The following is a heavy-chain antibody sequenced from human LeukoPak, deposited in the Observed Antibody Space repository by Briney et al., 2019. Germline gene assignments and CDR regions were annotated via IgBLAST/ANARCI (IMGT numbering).Heavy chain of an antibody. J-gene: IGHJ4*02. D-gene: IGHD6-19*01. CDR1: GGSISSYY. CDR3: ARGGGQWLVHLDY. Sequence: SETLSLTCTVSGGSISSYYWSWIRQPPGKGLEWIGYIYYSGSTNYNPSLKSRVTISVDTSKNQFSLKLSSVTAADTAVYYCARGGGQWLVHLDYWGQGTLVTVSS. V-gene: IGHV4-59*12. CDR2: IYYSGST.